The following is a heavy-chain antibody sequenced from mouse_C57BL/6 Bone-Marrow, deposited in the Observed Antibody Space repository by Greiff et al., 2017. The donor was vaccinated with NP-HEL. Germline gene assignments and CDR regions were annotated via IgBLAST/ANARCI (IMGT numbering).Heavy chain of an antibody. CDR3: ARERYSNFYAMDY. D-gene: IGHD2-5*01. CDR1: GYTFTSYG. J-gene: IGHJ4*01. CDR2: IYPRSGNT. Sequence: VKLQESGAELARPGASVKLSCKASGYTFTSYGISWVKQRTGQGLEWIGEIYPRSGNTYYNEKFKGKATLTADKSSSTAYMELRSLTSEDSAVYFCARERYSNFYAMDYWGQGTSVTVSS. V-gene: IGHV1-81*01.